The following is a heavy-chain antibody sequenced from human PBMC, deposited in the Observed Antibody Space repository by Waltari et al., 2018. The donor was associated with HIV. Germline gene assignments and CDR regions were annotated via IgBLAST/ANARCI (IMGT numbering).Heavy chain of an antibody. Sequence: LQESGPSLVKPSDTLSLICDVYFDSLNTYYWNWIRQAPGKEFEWVGYFYSSGSVNYNPSLASRVTMSMDSSRKQLSLKLNSVTDADTATYYCARGKTGYSYLDSWGPGTLVTVSS. CDR3: ARGKTGYSYLDS. CDR1: FDSLNTYY. D-gene: IGHD2-15*01. CDR2: FYSSGSV. J-gene: IGHJ4*02. V-gene: IGHV4-59*07.